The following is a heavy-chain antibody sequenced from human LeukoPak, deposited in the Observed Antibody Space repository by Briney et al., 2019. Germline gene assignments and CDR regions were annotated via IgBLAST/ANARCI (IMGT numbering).Heavy chain of an antibody. Sequence: KTGGSLRPSCAASGFTFSSYSMNWVRQAPGKGLEWVSSISSSSSYIYYADSVKGRFTISRDNAKNSLYLQMNSLRAEDTAVYYCARDPTTQYYYDTMGNYWGQGTLVTVSS. D-gene: IGHD3-22*01. J-gene: IGHJ4*02. CDR3: ARDPTTQYYYDTMGNY. CDR1: GFTFSSYS. CDR2: ISSSSSYI. V-gene: IGHV3-21*01.